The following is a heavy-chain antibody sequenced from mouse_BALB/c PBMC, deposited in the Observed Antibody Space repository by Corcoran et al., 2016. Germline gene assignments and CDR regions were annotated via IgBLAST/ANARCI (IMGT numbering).Heavy chain of an antibody. CDR1: GYSFTSYY. Sequence: EIQLQQSGPELMKPGASVKISCKASGYSFTSYYMHWVKQSHGKSLEWIGYIDPFNGGTSYNQKFKGKATLTVDKSSSTAYMHLSSLTSEDSAVYYCARFITNYYAMDYWGQGTSVTVSS. V-gene: IGHV1S135*01. CDR2: IDPFNGGT. CDR3: ARFITNYYAMDY. J-gene: IGHJ4*01. D-gene: IGHD1-1*01.